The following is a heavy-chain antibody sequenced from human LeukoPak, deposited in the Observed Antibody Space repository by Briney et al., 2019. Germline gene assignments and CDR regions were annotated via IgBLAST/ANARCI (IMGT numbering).Heavy chain of an antibody. CDR1: EFTFSSYA. J-gene: IGHJ6*02. D-gene: IGHD3-10*01. Sequence: GGSLRLSCAASEFTFSSYAMHWVRQAPGKGLEYVSAISSNGGSTYYANSVEGRFTISRDNSKNTLYLQMGSLRAEDMAVYYCARDRVTMVRGAPAYYYYYGMDVWGQGTTVTVSS. CDR3: ARDRVTMVRGAPAYYYYYGMDV. CDR2: ISSNGGST. V-gene: IGHV3-64*01.